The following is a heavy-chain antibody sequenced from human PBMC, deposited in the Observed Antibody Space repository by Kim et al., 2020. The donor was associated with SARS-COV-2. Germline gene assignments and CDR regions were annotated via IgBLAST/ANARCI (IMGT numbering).Heavy chain of an antibody. Sequence: GGSLRLSCAASGFTFSSYWMSWVRQAPGKGLEWVANIKQDGSEKYYVDSVKGRFTISRDNAKNSLYLQMNSLRAEDTAVYYCAREGLVPAAGRYYGMDVWGQGTTVTVSS. V-gene: IGHV3-7*01. CDR2: IKQDGSEK. J-gene: IGHJ6*02. D-gene: IGHD2-2*01. CDR1: GFTFSSYW. CDR3: AREGLVPAAGRYYGMDV.